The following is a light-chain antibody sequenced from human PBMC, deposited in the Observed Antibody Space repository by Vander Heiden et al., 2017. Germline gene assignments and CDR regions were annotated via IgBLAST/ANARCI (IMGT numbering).Light chain of an antibody. V-gene: IGKV3-20*01. CDR3: QQFGGSPWT. Sequence: EIVLAQSPATLSLSPGERATLSCRASQGLASAYLAWYQQKSGQAPRLLIYGAFRRATDIPDRFSGGGSGTEFTLTISRREPEDFAVYFCQQFGGSPWTFGQGTKVEIK. CDR2: GAF. J-gene: IGKJ1*01. CDR1: QGLASAY.